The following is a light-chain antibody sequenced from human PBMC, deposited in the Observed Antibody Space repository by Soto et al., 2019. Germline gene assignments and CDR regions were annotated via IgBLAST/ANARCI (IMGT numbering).Light chain of an antibody. CDR3: QTWGTAIRV. CDR2: VNSDGRH. Sequence: QLVLTQSPSASASLGVSVKLTCTLSSGHRNYAIAWHQQQADKGPRFLMKVNSDGRHSKGDGIPDRFSGSSSGAERYLTISSLQSEDEADYYCQTWGTAIRVFGGGTKLTVL. CDR1: SGHRNYA. V-gene: IGLV4-69*02. J-gene: IGLJ3*02.